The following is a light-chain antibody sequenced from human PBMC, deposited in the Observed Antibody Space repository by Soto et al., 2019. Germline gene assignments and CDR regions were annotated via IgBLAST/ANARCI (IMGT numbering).Light chain of an antibody. CDR3: SSYSSSSTL. CDR1: RSDVGGYNY. Sequence: QSALTQPASVSGSPGQSITISCTGTRSDVGGYNYVSWYQQHPGKAPKLMIYDVSNRPSGVSNGFSGSKSGNTACLTISGLQAEGEADYYCSSYSSSSTLFGGGTKLTVL. J-gene: IGLJ2*01. V-gene: IGLV2-14*01. CDR2: DVS.